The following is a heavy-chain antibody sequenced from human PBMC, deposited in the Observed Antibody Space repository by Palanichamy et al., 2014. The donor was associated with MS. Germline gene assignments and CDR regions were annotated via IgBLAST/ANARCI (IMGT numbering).Heavy chain of an antibody. CDR3: ARGGFIVGATNYYYGMDV. CDR2: IWYDGSNK. Sequence: QVQLVEVWGRAWSSLGRSLRLSCAASGFTFSSYGMHWVRQAPGKGLEWVAVIWYDGSNKYYADSVKGRFTSSRDNSKNTLYLQMNSLRAEDTAVYYCARGGFIVGATNYYYGMDVWGQGTTVTVSS. J-gene: IGHJ6*02. CDR1: GFTFSSYG. D-gene: IGHD1-26*01. V-gene: IGHV3-33*01.